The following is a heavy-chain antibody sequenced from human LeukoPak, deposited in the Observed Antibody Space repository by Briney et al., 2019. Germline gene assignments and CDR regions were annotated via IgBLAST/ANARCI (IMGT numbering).Heavy chain of an antibody. Sequence: GGSLRLSYAASGFTFSSYSMHWVRQAPGKGLEWLSVISYDGSSKYFADSVKGRFTISRDNSENTLYLQLNSLRVEDTAVYSCARDRFWSRDYKSGGPLHYFDYWGLGTLVTVSS. V-gene: IGHV3-30-3*01. CDR3: ARDRFWSRDYKSGGPLHYFDY. J-gene: IGHJ4*02. D-gene: IGHD3-10*01. CDR1: GFTFSSYS. CDR2: ISYDGSSK.